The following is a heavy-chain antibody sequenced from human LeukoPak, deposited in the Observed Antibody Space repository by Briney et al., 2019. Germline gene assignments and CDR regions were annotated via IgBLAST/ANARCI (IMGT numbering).Heavy chain of an antibody. J-gene: IGHJ5*02. CDR2: IIPIFGTV. CDR1: GGTFSSYG. CDR3: AREVLGFDP. D-gene: IGHD1-26*01. V-gene: IGHV1-69*13. Sequence: SVKVSCKASGGTFSSYGISWVRQAPGQGLEWTGGIIPIFGTVNYAQKFQGRVTITADESTSTAYMELSSLRSEDTAVYYCAREVLGFDPWGQGTLVTVSS.